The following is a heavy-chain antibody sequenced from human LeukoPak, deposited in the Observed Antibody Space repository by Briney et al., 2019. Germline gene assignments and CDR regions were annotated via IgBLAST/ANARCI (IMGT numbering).Heavy chain of an antibody. CDR1: GGSISSYY. Sequence: SETLSLTCTVSGGSISSYYWNWIRQPPGKGLEWIGYIYYSGSTNYTLSLKSRVTISVDTSKTQFSLKLSSVTAADTAVYYCARALRNGYNTGFDPWGQGTLVTVSS. CDR2: IYYSGST. D-gene: IGHD5-24*01. J-gene: IGHJ5*02. CDR3: ARALRNGYNTGFDP. V-gene: IGHV4-59*01.